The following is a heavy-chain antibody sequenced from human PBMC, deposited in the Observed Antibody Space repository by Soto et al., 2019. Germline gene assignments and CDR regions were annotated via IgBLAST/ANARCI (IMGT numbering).Heavy chain of an antibody. J-gene: IGHJ6*02. V-gene: IGHV5-10-1*01. CDR3: ARPIAAAGNRYSYYYYGMDV. CDR1: GYSFTSYW. Sequence: GESLKISCKGSGYSFTSYWISWVRQMHGKGLEWMGRIDPSDPYTNYSPSFQGHVTISADKSISTAYLQWSSLKASDTAMYYCARPIAAAGNRYSYYYYGMDVWGQGTTVTVSS. D-gene: IGHD6-13*01. CDR2: IDPSDPYT.